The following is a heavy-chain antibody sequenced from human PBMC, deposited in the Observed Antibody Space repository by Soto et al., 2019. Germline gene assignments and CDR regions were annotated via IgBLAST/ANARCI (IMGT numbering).Heavy chain of an antibody. Sequence: QVQLVQSGAEVKKPGSSVKVSCKASGGTFSSYAISWVRLAPGQGLEWMGGIIPIFGPANYAQKFQGRVTITADESTRTAYMELSTVRSDDTAVYYCARDLSNEIVGYYPLDYWGQGTLVTVSS. CDR3: ARDLSNEIVGYYPLDY. CDR2: IIPIFGPA. D-gene: IGHD1-26*01. V-gene: IGHV1-69*01. CDR1: GGTFSSYA. J-gene: IGHJ4*02.